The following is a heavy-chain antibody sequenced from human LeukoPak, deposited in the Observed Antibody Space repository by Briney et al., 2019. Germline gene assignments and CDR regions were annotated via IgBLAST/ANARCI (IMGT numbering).Heavy chain of an antibody. CDR3: ARAAAITFRYYYMDV. CDR2: IYYSGST. Sequence: SETLSLTCTVSGGSISSSSYYWGWIRQPPGKGLEWIGSIYYSGSTYYNPSLKSRVTISVDTSKNQFSLKLSSVTAADTAVYYCARAAAITFRYYYMDVWGKGTTVTISS. CDR1: GGSISSSSYY. D-gene: IGHD6-13*01. V-gene: IGHV4-39*01. J-gene: IGHJ6*03.